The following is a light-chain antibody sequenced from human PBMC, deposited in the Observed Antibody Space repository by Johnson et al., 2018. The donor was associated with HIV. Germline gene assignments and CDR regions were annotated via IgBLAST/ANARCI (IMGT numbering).Light chain of an antibody. J-gene: IGLJ1*01. CDR2: DNN. V-gene: IGLV1-51*01. Sequence: HSVLTQPPSVSAAPGQKVTISCSGSSSNIGNYYLSCYQQLPGRAPKLLTYDNNKRPSGILDRFSGSKSGTSATLGITGLQTGDVADYYCGTWDSSLSVGFFGTGTKVTVL. CDR3: GTWDSSLSVGF. CDR1: SSNIGNYY.